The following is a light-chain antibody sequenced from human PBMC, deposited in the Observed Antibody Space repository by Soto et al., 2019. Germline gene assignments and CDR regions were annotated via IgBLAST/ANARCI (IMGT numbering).Light chain of an antibody. J-gene: IGLJ3*02. CDR3: SSYTSSSTRL. V-gene: IGLV2-14*01. CDR1: SSDVGGYNY. Sequence: QSALTQPASVSGSPGQSIPISCTGTSSDVGGYNYVSWYQQHPGKAPKLMIYEVSNRPSGVANRFSGSKSGNTASLTISGLQAEDEADYYCSSYTSSSTRLFGGGTKLTAL. CDR2: EVS.